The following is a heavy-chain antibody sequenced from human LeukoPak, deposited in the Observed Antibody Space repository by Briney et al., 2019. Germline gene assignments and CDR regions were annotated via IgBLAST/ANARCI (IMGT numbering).Heavy chain of an antibody. V-gene: IGHV3-64*01. Sequence: PGGSLRLSCAASGFTFSSYAMHWVRQAPGKGLEYVSAISSNGGSTYYANSVKGRFTISRDNSKNTLYLQMGSLRAEDMAVYYCARDGSYGSGSYYHYWGQGTLVTVSS. CDR1: GFTFSSYA. CDR3: ARDGSYGSGSYYHY. CDR2: ISSNGGST. D-gene: IGHD3-10*01. J-gene: IGHJ4*02.